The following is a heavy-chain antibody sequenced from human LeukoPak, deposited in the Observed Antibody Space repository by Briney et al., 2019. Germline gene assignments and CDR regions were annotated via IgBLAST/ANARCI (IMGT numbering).Heavy chain of an antibody. CDR3: SKDDYYSSSTSQFDS. D-gene: IGHD2-2*01. CDR1: GFNFTIYA. V-gene: IGHV3-23*01. CDR2: ISGSAGST. Sequence: GGSLRLSYSASGFNFTIYAISWARQAPGKGLEWVSTISGSAGSTYYADSVKGRFTISRDNSKTTLYLQMNSLSVEDTVIYYCSKDDYYSSSTSQFDSWGQGTLVTVSS. J-gene: IGHJ4*02.